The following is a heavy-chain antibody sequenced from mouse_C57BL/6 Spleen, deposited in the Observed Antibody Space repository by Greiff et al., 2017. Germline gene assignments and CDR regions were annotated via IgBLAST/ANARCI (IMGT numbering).Heavy chain of an antibody. Sequence: VQLQQSEPELVKPGASVKISCKASGYSFTGYYMNWVKQSPEKSLEWIGEINPSTGGTTYNQKFKAKATLTVDKSSSTAYMQLKSLTSEDSAVYYCAKGYRYAMDYWGQGTSGTVSS. CDR3: AKGYRYAMDY. D-gene: IGHD3-1*01. V-gene: IGHV1-42*01. CDR1: GYSFTGYY. CDR2: INPSTGGT. J-gene: IGHJ4*01.